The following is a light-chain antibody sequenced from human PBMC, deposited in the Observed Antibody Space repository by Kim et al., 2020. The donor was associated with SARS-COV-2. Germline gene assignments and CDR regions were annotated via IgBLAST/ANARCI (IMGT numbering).Light chain of an antibody. CDR3: QQYNNWPLT. J-gene: IGKJ2*01. Sequence: SVSPGERAPLSCRASQSVSSNLAWYQQKPGQTPRLLVYGESTRATGIPTRFSGSGSGTEFTLTISSLQSEDSALYYCQQYNNWPLTFGQGTKLEI. V-gene: IGKV3-15*01. CDR2: GES. CDR1: QSVSSN.